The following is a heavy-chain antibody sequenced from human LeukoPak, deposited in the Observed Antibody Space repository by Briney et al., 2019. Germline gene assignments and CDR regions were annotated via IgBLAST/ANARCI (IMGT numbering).Heavy chain of an antibody. J-gene: IGHJ4*02. CDR2: IPRDGSYE. Sequence: PGGSLRLSCAASGFSFSGYGMHWVRLAPGRGLEWVAFIPRDGSYEKYADSVKGRFAISRDNSKNTLYLHMNSLRAEDTAVYYCANIPNSFGPDYWGQGSLVTVSS. CDR3: ANIPNSFGPDY. CDR1: GFSFSGYG. V-gene: IGHV3-30*02. D-gene: IGHD3-16*01.